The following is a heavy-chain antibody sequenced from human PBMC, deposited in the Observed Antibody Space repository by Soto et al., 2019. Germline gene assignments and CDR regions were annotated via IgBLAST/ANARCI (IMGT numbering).Heavy chain of an antibody. CDR1: GFTFSNFA. CDR2: ISGSGDRT. D-gene: IGHD3-3*01. J-gene: IGHJ6*02. CDR3: VKDWSGNSCPCMDV. V-gene: IGHV3-23*01. Sequence: EVQLLESGGDLVQPGGSLTLSCVASGFTFSNFAMSWVRRTPGEGLEWASSISGSGDRTYYADSVKGRFSISRVNSKNTLYLHMNSLGAEDTATYYCVKDWSGNSCPCMDVWGQGTTVTVSS.